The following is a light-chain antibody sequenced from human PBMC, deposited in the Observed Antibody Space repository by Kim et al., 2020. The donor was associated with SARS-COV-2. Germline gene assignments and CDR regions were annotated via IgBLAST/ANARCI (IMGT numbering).Light chain of an antibody. J-gene: IGKJ2*01. CDR1: QSVTSSY. Sequence: EIVLTQSPGTLSLSPGERATLSCRASQSVTSSYLAWYQQRPGQAPRLLIYSASSRAPGIPDRFSGSGSGTDFSLTISRLEPEDFAMYYCQQYGSSQDTFGQGTKLEI. CDR2: SAS. V-gene: IGKV3-20*01. CDR3: QQYGSSQDT.